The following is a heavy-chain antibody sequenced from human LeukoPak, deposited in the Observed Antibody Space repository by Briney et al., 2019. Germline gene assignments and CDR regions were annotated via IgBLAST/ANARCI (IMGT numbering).Heavy chain of an antibody. CDR2: IKQDGSEK. CDR3: ARDKSVGATPFDY. Sequence: PGGSLRLSCAASGFTFSSYAMGWVRQAPGKGLERVANIKQDGSEKYYVDSVRGRFSISRDNAKKSLYLQMNSLRAEDTAVYYCARDKSVGATPFDYWGQGILVTVSS. D-gene: IGHD1-26*01. J-gene: IGHJ4*02. CDR1: GFTFSSYA. V-gene: IGHV3-7*05.